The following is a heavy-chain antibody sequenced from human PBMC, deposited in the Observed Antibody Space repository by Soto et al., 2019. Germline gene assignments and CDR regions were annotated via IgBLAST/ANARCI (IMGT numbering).Heavy chain of an antibody. CDR1: GGSFSGYY. CDR2: INHSGST. D-gene: IGHD2-2*01. CDR3: ARHSSDIVVVPAAQSDWFDP. J-gene: IGHJ5*02. V-gene: IGHV4-34*01. Sequence: SETLSLTCAVYGGSFSGYYWSWIRQPPGKGLEWIGEINHSGSTYYNPSLKSRVTISVDTSKNQFSLKLSSVTAADTAVYYCARHSSDIVVVPAAQSDWFDPWGQGTLVTVSS.